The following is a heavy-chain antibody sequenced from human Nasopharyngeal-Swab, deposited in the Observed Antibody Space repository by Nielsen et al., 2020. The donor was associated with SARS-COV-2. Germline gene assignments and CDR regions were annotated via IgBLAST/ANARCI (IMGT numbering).Heavy chain of an antibody. Sequence: SQTLSLTCAVYGGSFSGYYWSWIRQPPGKGLGWIGEINHSGSTNYNPSLKSRVTISVDTSKNQFSLKLSSVTAADTAVYYCAGTYGDYVSVWFDPWGQGTLVTVSS. CDR2: INHSGST. V-gene: IGHV4-34*01. J-gene: IGHJ5*02. CDR3: AGTYGDYVSVWFDP. CDR1: GGSFSGYY. D-gene: IGHD4-17*01.